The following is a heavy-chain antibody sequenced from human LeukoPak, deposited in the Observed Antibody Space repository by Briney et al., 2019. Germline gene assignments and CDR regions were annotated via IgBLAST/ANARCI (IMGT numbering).Heavy chain of an antibody. CDR1: GYTFTSYD. J-gene: IGHJ4*02. D-gene: IGHD6-13*01. CDR2: MNPNSGNT. CDR3: ATAGSWQGALDY. V-gene: IGHV1-8*03. Sequence: ASVKVSCKASGYTFTSYDINWVRQATGQGLEWMGWMNPNSGNTGYAQKFQGRVTITGNTSISTAYMELSSLRSEDTAVYYCATAGSWQGALDYWGQGTLVTVSS.